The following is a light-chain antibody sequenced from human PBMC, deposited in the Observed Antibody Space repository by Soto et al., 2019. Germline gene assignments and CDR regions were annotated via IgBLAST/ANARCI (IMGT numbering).Light chain of an antibody. CDR3: QQYGSSPWT. Sequence: EIVLTQSPGTLSFSPGERGTLSCRASQSVSSSPLAWYQQKPGQAPRLLIYGASSRATGIPDRFSGSGSGTDFSLTISRLEPEDFAVYYCQQYGSSPWTFGQGTKV. J-gene: IGKJ1*01. CDR1: QSVSSSP. V-gene: IGKV3-20*01. CDR2: GAS.